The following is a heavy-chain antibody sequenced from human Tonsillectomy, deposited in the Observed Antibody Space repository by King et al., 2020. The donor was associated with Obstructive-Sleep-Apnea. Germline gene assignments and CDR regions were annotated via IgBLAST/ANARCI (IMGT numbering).Heavy chain of an antibody. J-gene: IGHJ6*02. CDR3: ARGRGVTSFNYYYTMGV. D-gene: IGHD2-21*02. Sequence: QVQLVESGGGVVQPGRSLRLSCEASGFTFNSYAMHWVRQAPGKGLEWVALISYDGGNKYYADSVKGRFTISRDNSKNTLYLQMNSLRADDTAAYYCARGRGVTSFNYYYTMGVWGQGTTVTVSS. CDR1: GFTFNSYA. CDR2: ISYDGGNK. V-gene: IGHV3-30-3*01.